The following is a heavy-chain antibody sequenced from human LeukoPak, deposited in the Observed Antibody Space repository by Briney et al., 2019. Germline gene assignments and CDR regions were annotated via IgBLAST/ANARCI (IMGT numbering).Heavy chain of an antibody. CDR1: GGSISSYY. V-gene: IGHV4-59*01. D-gene: IGHD2-15*01. Sequence: SETLSLTCTVSGGSISSYYWSWIRQPPGKGLEWIGYIYYSGSTNYNPSLKSRVTISVDTSKNQFSLKLSSVTAADTAVYYCARNRGVCTGGSRYSYWFDPWGQGTLVTVSS. J-gene: IGHJ5*02. CDR3: ARNRGVCTGGSRYSYWFDP. CDR2: IYYSGST.